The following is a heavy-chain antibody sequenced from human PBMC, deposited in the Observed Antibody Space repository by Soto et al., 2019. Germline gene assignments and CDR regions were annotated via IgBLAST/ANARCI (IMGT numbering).Heavy chain of an antibody. J-gene: IGHJ4*02. D-gene: IGHD3-22*01. CDR1: GFTFSSYG. V-gene: IGHV3-33*01. Sequence: PGGSLRLSCAASGFTFSSYGMHWVRQAPGKGLEWVAVIWYDGSNKYYADSVRGRFTISRDNSKNTLYLQMNSLRAEDTAMYYCARGQFDDSSGGFDYWGQGAPVTVSS. CDR3: ARGQFDDSSGGFDY. CDR2: IWYDGSNK.